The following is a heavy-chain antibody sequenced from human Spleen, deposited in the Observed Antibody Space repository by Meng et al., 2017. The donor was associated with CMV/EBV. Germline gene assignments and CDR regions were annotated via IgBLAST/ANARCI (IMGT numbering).Heavy chain of an antibody. Sequence: SGFTFSSYNMNWVRQAPGKGLEWVSSISSSSSYLYDADSGKGRLTISRDNAKNSLYLQMNSLRAEDTAVYYCAGGRITIFGISLFDPWGQGTLVTVSS. J-gene: IGHJ5*02. CDR2: ISSSSSYL. CDR3: AGGRITIFGISLFDP. CDR1: GFTFSSYN. V-gene: IGHV3-21*03. D-gene: IGHD3-3*01.